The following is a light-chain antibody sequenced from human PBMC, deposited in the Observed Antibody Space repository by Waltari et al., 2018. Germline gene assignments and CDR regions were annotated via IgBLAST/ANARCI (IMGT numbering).Light chain of an antibody. J-gene: IGKJ1*01. CDR1: QSLLQSDGKTF. V-gene: IGKV2D-29*02. CDR3: MQTLQPWT. Sequence: DVVMPQSPLSLSVTPGQPASLSCKSSQSLLQSDGKTFIYWYLQRPGQSPHLLIYEIFNRFSGVPERFSGSGSGTDFTLNISRVAADDVGTYYCMQTLQPWTIGQGTKVEIK. CDR2: EIF.